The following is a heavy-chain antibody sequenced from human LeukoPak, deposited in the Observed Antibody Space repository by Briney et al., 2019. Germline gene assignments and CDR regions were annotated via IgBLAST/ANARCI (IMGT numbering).Heavy chain of an antibody. D-gene: IGHD4-17*01. Sequence: SETLSLTCTVSGGSISSYYWSWIRQPPGKGLEWIGYIYYSGSTNYNPSLKSPVTISVDTSKNQFSLKLSSVTAADTAVYYCASLYGDYPSRNYYYYGMDVWGQGTTVTVSS. J-gene: IGHJ6*02. CDR3: ASLYGDYPSRNYYYYGMDV. CDR2: IYYSGST. CDR1: GGSISSYY. V-gene: IGHV4-59*01.